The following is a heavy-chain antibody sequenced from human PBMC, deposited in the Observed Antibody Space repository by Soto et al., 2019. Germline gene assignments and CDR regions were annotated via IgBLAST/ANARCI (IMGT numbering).Heavy chain of an antibody. CDR3: ARAPEYCSGGSCYPYWLDP. CDR1: GYTFTSYG. Sequence: GASVKVSCKASGYTFTSYGISWVRQAPGQGLEWMGWISAYNGNTNYAQKLQGRVTMTTDTSTSTAYMELRSLRSDDTAVYYCARAPEYCSGGSCYPYWLDPWGQGPLVTVYS. CDR2: ISAYNGNT. J-gene: IGHJ5*02. D-gene: IGHD2-15*01. V-gene: IGHV1-18*01.